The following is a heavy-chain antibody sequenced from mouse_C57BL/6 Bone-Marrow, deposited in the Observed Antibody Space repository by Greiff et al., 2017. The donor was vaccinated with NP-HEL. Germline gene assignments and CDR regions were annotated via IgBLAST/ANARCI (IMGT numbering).Heavy chain of an antibody. D-gene: IGHD3-2*02. CDR3: ARSKGSGKDWFAY. V-gene: IGHV1-61*01. CDR2: IYPSDSAT. J-gene: IGHJ3*01. Sequence: QVQLQQPGAELVRPGSSVKLSCKASGYTFTSYWMDWVKQRPGQGLEWIGNIYPSDSATHYNQKFKDKATLTVDKSSSTAYMQLSSLTSEDSAVYYCARSKGSGKDWFAYWGQGTLVTVSA. CDR1: GYTFTSYW.